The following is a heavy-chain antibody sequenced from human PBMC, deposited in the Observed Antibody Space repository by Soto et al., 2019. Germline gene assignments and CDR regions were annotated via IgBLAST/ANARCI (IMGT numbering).Heavy chain of an antibody. V-gene: IGHV4-59*02. D-gene: IGHD3-3*01. J-gene: IGHJ4*02. CDR1: GGSVSTYY. CDR2: TSYSGNT. Sequence: QVQLQESGPGLLKPSETLSLTCTISGGSVSTYYWSWIRQPPGKELEWIGLTSYSGNTNYNPSLKSRVAMAVDTSKKQFSLTLSSVTAADTAVYYCARDGVGPFDYWGQGTLVTVSS. CDR3: ARDGVGPFDY.